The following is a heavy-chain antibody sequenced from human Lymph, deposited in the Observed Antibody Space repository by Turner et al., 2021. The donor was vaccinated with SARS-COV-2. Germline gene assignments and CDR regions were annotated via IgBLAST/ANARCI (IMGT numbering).Heavy chain of an antibody. CDR2: RSPNSGNT. Sequence: QVQLVQSGAEVKKHGASVQISCKAPGYTFTSYDINWVRQATGQGLEWMEWRSPNSGNTGYAQKFQGRVTMTRNTSISTAYMELSSLRSEDTAVYYGARGGYSGGGMDVWGQGTTVTVSS. V-gene: IGHV1-8*02. CDR1: GYTFTSYD. J-gene: IGHJ6*02. D-gene: IGHD1-26*01. CDR3: ARGGYSGGGMDV.